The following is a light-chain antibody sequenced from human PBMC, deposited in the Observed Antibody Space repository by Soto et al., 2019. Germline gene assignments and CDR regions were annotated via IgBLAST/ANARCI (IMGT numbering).Light chain of an antibody. Sequence: EIVWTQSPATLSLSPGERATLSCRASQSVSSNLAWYQQKPGQAPRLLIYDASNRATGIPDRFSGSGSGTDFTLTISRLEPEDFAVYHCQQYGSLSWTFGQGTKVDIK. V-gene: IGKV3-20*01. J-gene: IGKJ1*01. CDR3: QQYGSLSWT. CDR2: DAS. CDR1: QSVSSN.